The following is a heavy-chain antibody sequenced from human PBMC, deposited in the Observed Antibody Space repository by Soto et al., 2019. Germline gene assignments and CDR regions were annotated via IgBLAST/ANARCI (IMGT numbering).Heavy chain of an antibody. CDR1: GYTVMNYH. V-gene: IGHV1-46*01. Sequence: ASVKVSCKASGYTVMNYHMHWVRQAPGRGLEWLGKINPIGGATTYAQKFQGRVTMTRDTSTSTVYMEVSSLRSEDSAVYYCARAASALLWGPGTQVTVSS. D-gene: IGHD6-13*01. CDR2: INPIGGAT. CDR3: ARAASALL. J-gene: IGHJ4*02.